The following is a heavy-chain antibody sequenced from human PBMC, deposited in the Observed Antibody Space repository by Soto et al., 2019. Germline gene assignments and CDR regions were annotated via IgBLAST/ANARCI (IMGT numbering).Heavy chain of an antibody. CDR2: IIPIFGTA. D-gene: IGHD3-3*01. CDR3: ATHPGWSGSGAFDY. V-gene: IGHV1-69*06. Sequence: SVKVSCKASGGTFSSYAISWVRQAPGQGLEWMGGIIPIFGTANYAQKFQGRVTITADKSTSTAYMELSSLRSEDTAGYYCATHPGWSGSGAFDYWGQGTLVTVSS. J-gene: IGHJ4*02. CDR1: GGTFSSYA.